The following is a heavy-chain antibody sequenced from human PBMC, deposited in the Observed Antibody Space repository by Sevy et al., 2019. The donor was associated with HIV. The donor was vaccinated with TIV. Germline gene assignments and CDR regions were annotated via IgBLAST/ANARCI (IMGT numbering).Heavy chain of an antibody. J-gene: IGHJ6*02. CDR3: ARHDGALGQVAQMDV. D-gene: IGHD3-10*01. CDR1: GYSFSSYW. Sequence: GESLKISCKGSGYSFSSYWIGWVRQMPGKGLERMGIIYPGDSDIIYSPSFQGQVTISAEKSNDTAYLQGSSLKASDTAMYYCARHDGALGQVAQMDVWGQGTTVTVSS. V-gene: IGHV5-51*01. CDR2: IYPGDSDI.